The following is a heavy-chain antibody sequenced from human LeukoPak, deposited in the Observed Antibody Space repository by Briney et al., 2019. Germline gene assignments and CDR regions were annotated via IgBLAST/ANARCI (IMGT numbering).Heavy chain of an antibody. CDR2: IYYTGTT. CDR3: ARGGRGPFDY. CDR1: GVSISGTGFH. D-gene: IGHD3-16*01. Sequence: PSETLSLTCTVSGVSISGTGFHWSWLRLQPGKGLEWIGYIYYTGTTQYNPSLKSRASISLDTSKNQFSLRLTSLTAADTARYYCARGGRGPFDYWGQGTLVTVSS. J-gene: IGHJ4*02. V-gene: IGHV4-31*03.